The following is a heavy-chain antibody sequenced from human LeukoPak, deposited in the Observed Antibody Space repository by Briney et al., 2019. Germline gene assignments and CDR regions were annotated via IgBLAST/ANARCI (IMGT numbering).Heavy chain of an antibody. J-gene: IGHJ5*02. CDR1: GDSVTSGGFY. CDR2: VYYTGST. Sequence: PSETLSLTSTVSGDSVTSGGFYWAWLRQPPGKGLEWIAAVYYTGSTYYNPSLKSRVTISIDTSKNHFSLKLRSVVAPDTAVYYCARHSGSGSLSRPFDPWGQGTLVTVSS. V-gene: IGHV4-39*02. CDR3: ARHSGSGSLSRPFDP. D-gene: IGHD3-10*01.